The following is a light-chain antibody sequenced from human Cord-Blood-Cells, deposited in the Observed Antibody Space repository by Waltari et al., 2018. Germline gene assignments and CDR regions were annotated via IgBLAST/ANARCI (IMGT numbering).Light chain of an antibody. J-gene: IGKJ1*01. V-gene: IGKV1-39*01. Sequence: DIQMTQSPSSLSASVGDRVTITCRASQSLSSYLNWYQQKPGKAPKLLIYAASRLQSGVPSRFSGSGSGTDYTLTISSLQPEDFATYYCQQSYSTPRPFGQGTKVEIK. CDR1: QSLSSY. CDR2: AAS. CDR3: QQSYSTPRP.